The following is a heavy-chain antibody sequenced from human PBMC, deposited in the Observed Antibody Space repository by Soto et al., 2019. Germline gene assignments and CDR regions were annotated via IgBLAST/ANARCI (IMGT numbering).Heavy chain of an antibody. V-gene: IGHV4-34*01. CDR2: INHSGST. Sequence: SETLSLTCAVYGGSFSGYYWSWIRQPPGKGLEWIGEINHSGSTNYNPSLKSRVTISVDTSKNQFSLKLSSVTAADTAVYYCARGLRGAYDFWSGYFAFFGGKEFDPWGQGTLVTVSS. CDR3: ARGLRGAYDFWSGYFAFFGGKEFDP. D-gene: IGHD3-3*01. CDR1: GGSFSGYY. J-gene: IGHJ5*02.